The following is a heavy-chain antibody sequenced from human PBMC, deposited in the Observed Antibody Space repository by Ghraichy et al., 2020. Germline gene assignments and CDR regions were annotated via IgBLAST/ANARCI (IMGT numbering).Heavy chain of an antibody. V-gene: IGHV3-23*01. J-gene: IGHJ5*02. D-gene: IGHD2-8*01. CDR3: VRIRQMLLGWFDP. Sequence: GGSLRLSCAASGFTFSDYGMSWVRQAPGKGPEWVSYITKTGYTTYYADSVKGRFTISRDNSKNTMYLQMNSLRAEDTAIYYCVRIRQMLLGWFDPWGQGSVVTVSS. CDR2: ITKTGYTT. CDR1: GFTFSDYG.